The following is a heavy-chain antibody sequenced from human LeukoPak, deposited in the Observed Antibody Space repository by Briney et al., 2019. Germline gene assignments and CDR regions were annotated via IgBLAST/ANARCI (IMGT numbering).Heavy chain of an antibody. CDR1: GFSFITHG. V-gene: IGHV3-33*01. Sequence: GGSLRLSCSASGFSFITHGMHWVRQAPGKGLEWVVFIWAEGNRQYYADSVKGRFTISRDNSKSTLYLQMNSLRVEDTSVYFCARDPPDSGWAFWSWGQGTLVTVSS. CDR2: IWAEGNRQ. D-gene: IGHD6-19*01. J-gene: IGHJ4*02. CDR3: ARDPPDSGWAFWS.